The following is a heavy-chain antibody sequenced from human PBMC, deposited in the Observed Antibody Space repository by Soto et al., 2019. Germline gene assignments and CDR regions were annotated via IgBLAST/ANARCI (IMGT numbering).Heavy chain of an antibody. CDR3: ASDYKYYYGSGSYPDWAFDY. CDR1: GYTFTSYG. J-gene: IGHJ4*02. D-gene: IGHD3-10*01. Sequence: ASVKVSCKASGYTFTSYGISWVRQAPGQGLEWMGWISAYNGNTNNAQKLRGRVTMTTDTSTSTAYMGLRSLRCDDTAVYYCASDYKYYYGSGSYPDWAFDYWGQGTRVT. V-gene: IGHV1-18*01. CDR2: ISAYNGNT.